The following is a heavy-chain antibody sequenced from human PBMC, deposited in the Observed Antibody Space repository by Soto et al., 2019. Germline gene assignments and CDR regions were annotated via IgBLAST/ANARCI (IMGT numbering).Heavy chain of an antibody. CDR1: GLTFSSYV. J-gene: IGHJ4*02. CDR3: VTLRYIVAVVAASYYFDY. V-gene: IGHV3-23*01. CDR2: ISGSGDGT. D-gene: IGHD2-15*01. Sequence: GSLRLSCAASGLTFSSYVMSWVRQAPGKGLEWVSVISGSGDGTYYADSVKGRFTVSRDNSKNTLYLQMNSLRAEDTALYYCVTLRYIVAVVAASYYFDYWGQGTLVTVSS.